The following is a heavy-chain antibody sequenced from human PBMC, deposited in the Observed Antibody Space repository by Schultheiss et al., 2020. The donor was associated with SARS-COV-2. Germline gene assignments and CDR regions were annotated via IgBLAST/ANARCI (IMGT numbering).Heavy chain of an antibody. D-gene: IGHD3-10*01. CDR2: TYYRSKWYN. Sequence: SQTLSLTCAISGDSVSSNSATWNWIRRSPSRGLEWLGRTYYRSKWYNDYVLSVKSRITINPDTSKNQFSLKLSSVTAADTAVYYCARHLNYYGSGRVGNWFDPWGQGTLVTVSS. CDR1: GDSVSSNSAT. J-gene: IGHJ5*02. V-gene: IGHV6-1*01. CDR3: ARHLNYYGSGRVGNWFDP.